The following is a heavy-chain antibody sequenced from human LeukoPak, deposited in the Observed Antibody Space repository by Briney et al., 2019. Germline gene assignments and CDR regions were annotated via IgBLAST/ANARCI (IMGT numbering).Heavy chain of an antibody. J-gene: IGHJ4*02. Sequence: PGGSLRLSCAASGFTFSSYSMHWVRQAPGKGLEWVSSISSSSSSYSYTYYADSVQGRFTISRDNAKNSLYLQMNSLRAEDTAVYYCARENSSGWYPPLSDYWGQGTLVTVSS. D-gene: IGHD6-19*01. CDR1: GFTFSSYS. V-gene: IGHV3-21*01. CDR3: ARENSSGWYPPLSDY. CDR2: ISSSSSSYSYT.